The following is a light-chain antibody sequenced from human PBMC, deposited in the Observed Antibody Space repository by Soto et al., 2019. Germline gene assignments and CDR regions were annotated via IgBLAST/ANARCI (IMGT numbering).Light chain of an antibody. CDR1: QSVGSN. CDR2: GAS. Sequence: EIVMTQSPVTLSVSPGGRAILSCRASQSVGSNLAWYQQKPGRAPRLLIHGASTRATGIPARFSGSGSGTEFTLTISSLQSEDLAVYYCQHYKDWPYTFGQGTKLEIK. J-gene: IGKJ2*01. CDR3: QHYKDWPYT. V-gene: IGKV3-15*01.